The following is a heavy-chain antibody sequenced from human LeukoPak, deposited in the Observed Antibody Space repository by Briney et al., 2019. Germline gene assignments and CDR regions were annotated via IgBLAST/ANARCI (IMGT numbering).Heavy chain of an antibody. Sequence: PSETLSLTCTVSGGSISSSSYYWGWIRQPPGKGLEWIGSIYYSGSTYYNPSLKSRVTISVDTSKNQFSLKLSSVTAADTAVYYCARDLYSYGYVDYWGQGTLVTVSS. V-gene: IGHV4-39*07. D-gene: IGHD5-18*01. CDR3: ARDLYSYGYVDY. CDR1: GGSISSSSYY. J-gene: IGHJ4*02. CDR2: IYYSGST.